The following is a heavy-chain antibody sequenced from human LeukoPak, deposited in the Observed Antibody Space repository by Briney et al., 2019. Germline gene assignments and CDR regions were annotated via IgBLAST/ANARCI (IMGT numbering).Heavy chain of an antibody. Sequence: SETLSLTCTVSGGSISSYYWSWIRQPPGKGLGWIGYISYSGSTNYSPSLKGRVTISVDTSKNHFSLNLTSVTAADTAVYYCARTTTTFDDWGQGTLVTVSS. J-gene: IGHJ4*02. CDR1: GGSISSYY. V-gene: IGHV4-59*01. CDR2: ISYSGST. D-gene: IGHD4-11*01. CDR3: ARTTTTFDD.